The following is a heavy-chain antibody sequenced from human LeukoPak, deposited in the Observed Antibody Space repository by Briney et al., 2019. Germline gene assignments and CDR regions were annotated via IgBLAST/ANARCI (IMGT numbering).Heavy chain of an antibody. D-gene: IGHD3-3*01. CDR1: GFTFSSYA. Sequence: GGSLRLSCAASGFTFSSYAMSWVRQAPGKGLEWVPAISGSGGSTYYADSVKGRFTISRDNSKNTLYLQMNSPRAEDTAVYYCAVERFLEWLLLFDYWGQGTLVTVSS. V-gene: IGHV3-23*01. CDR2: ISGSGGST. CDR3: AVERFLEWLLLFDY. J-gene: IGHJ4*02.